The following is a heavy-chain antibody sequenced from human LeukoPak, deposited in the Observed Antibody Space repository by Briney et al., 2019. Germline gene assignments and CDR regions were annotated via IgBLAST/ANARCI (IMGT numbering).Heavy chain of an antibody. J-gene: IGHJ4*02. D-gene: IGHD1-26*01. CDR1: GFTFSSYA. V-gene: IGHV3-23*01. CDR2: ISGSSGST. CDR3: ARIVGATGY. Sequence: QSGGSLRLSCAASGFTFSSYAMSWVRQAPGKGLEWVSAISGSSGSTYYADSVKGRLTISRDNSKNTLYLQMNSLRAEDTAVYYCARIVGATGYWGQGTLVTVSS.